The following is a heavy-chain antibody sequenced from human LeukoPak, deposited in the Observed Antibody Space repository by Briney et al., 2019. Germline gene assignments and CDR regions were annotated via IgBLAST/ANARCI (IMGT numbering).Heavy chain of an antibody. CDR1: GGSISSFY. Sequence: PSETLSLTCAVSGGSISSFYWSWIRQPAGKGLEWIGRIYTSGTTNYNPSLKSRVTMSVDTSKNQFSLKLSSVTAADTAVYYCARLRAAAGPYYFDYWGQRTLATVSS. D-gene: IGHD6-13*01. CDR3: ARLRAAAGPYYFDY. V-gene: IGHV4-4*07. J-gene: IGHJ4*02. CDR2: IYTSGTT.